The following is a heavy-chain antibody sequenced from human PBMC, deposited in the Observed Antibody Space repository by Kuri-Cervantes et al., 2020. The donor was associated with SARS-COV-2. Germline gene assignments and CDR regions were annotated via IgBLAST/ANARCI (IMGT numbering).Heavy chain of an antibody. V-gene: IGHV4-61*02. CDR3: ARRLAGIAALAFDY. Sequence: SETLSLTCTVSGDSINSDEYYWSWIRQPAGKGLEWIGRMYSSGTTKYNPSLKSRVTISADTSKTQFSLNLSSVTAADTAVYYCARRLAGIAALAFDYWGQGTLVTVSS. J-gene: IGHJ4*02. D-gene: IGHD6-6*01. CDR1: GDSINSDEYY. CDR2: MYSSGTT.